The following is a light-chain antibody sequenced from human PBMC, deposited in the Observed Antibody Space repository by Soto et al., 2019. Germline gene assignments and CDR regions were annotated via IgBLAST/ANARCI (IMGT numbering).Light chain of an antibody. Sequence: DIQMTQSPYTLSAFVGDRVTITCRASQSVSSSLAWYQQKPGKAPKRLIYAASTLESGVSSRFSGSGFGTEFPLTISSLQPDDFATYYCQQYESFSPYTFGQGTNVEIK. V-gene: IGKV1-5*01. CDR1: QSVSSS. CDR2: AAS. CDR3: QQYESFSPYT. J-gene: IGKJ2*01.